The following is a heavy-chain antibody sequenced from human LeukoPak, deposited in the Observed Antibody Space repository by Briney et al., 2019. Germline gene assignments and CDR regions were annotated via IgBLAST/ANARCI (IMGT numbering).Heavy chain of an antibody. CDR1: GFTFSNYA. J-gene: IGHJ4*02. CDR2: ISSGSSYI. D-gene: IGHD3-3*01. Sequence: GGSLRLSGAASGFTFSNYAMTWVRQAPGKGLEWVSSISSGSSYIYYTDSVKGRFTISRDNAKNSLYLQMNSLRVEDTAVYYCARSRTYDFSNEPLMDWGQGTLVTVSS. CDR3: ARSRTYDFSNEPLMD. V-gene: IGHV3-21*01.